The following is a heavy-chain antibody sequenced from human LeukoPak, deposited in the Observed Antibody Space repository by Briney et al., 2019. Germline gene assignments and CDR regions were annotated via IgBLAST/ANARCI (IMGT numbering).Heavy chain of an antibody. CDR3: ARDYSDSSGYSPFQH. CDR1: GGSISSYN. Sequence: SETLSLTCTVSGGSISSYNWNLIRQPPGKGLEWIGFIYYTGSTIYNPSLKSRATISVDTSKNQFSLRLTSVTAADTAVYYCARDYSDSSGYSPFQHWGQGTLVTVSS. D-gene: IGHD3-22*01. J-gene: IGHJ1*01. CDR2: IYYTGST. V-gene: IGHV4-59*01.